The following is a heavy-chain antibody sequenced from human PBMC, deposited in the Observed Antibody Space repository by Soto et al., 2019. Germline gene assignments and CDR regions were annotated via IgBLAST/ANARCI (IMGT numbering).Heavy chain of an antibody. Sequence: QVQLVQSGAEVKKSGASVKVSCKASGYTFTNYGISWVRQAPGQGLEWMGWISANNGNTNYAQNLQGRVTMTTDTSTSTAYMERRSLRSDDTAVYYCARDEVYCSSTSCPYYFDYWGQGTLVTVSS. V-gene: IGHV1-18*01. CDR1: GYTFTNYG. CDR3: ARDEVYCSSTSCPYYFDY. D-gene: IGHD2-2*01. CDR2: ISANNGNT. J-gene: IGHJ4*02.